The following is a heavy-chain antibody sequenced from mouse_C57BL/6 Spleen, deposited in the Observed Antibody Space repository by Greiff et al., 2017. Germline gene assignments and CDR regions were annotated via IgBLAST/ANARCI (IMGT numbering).Heavy chain of an antibody. CDR3: ARPDGYFFFDY. CDR2: ISDGGSYT. CDR1: GFTFSSYA. J-gene: IGHJ2*01. D-gene: IGHD2-3*01. Sequence: EVQLVESGGGLVKPGGSLKLSCAASGFTFSSYAMSWVRQTPEKRLEWVATISDGGSYTYYPDNVKGRFTISRDNAKNNLYLQMSHLKSEDTAMYYCARPDGYFFFDYWGQGTTLTVSS. V-gene: IGHV5-4*01.